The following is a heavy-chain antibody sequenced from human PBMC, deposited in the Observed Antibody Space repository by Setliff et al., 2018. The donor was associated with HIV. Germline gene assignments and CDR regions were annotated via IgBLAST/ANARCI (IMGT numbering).Heavy chain of an antibody. J-gene: IGHJ4*02. D-gene: IGHD2-15*01. V-gene: IGHV3-11*04. CDR1: GFTFSDYY. CDR2: INWNGVTT. CDR3: VRDLYWAFDY. Sequence: PGGSLRLSCAASGFTFSDYYMSWIRQAPGKGLEWVSTINWNGVTTYYADSVKGRFTISRDNAKNSLYLQMNSLRAEDTAVYYCVRDLYWAFDYWGQGTLVTVS.